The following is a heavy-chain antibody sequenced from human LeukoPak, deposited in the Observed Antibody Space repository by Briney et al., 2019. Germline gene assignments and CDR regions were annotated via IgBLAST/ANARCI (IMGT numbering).Heavy chain of an antibody. Sequence: VKVSCKASGYTFTSYDINWVRQATGQGLEWMGWMNPNSGNTGYAQKFQGRVTMTRNTSISTAYMELSSLRSEDTAVYYCARRARTSGLRYCSGGSCYLWFEPWGQGTLVTVSS. V-gene: IGHV1-8*01. CDR3: ARRARTSGLRYCSGGSCYLWFEP. D-gene: IGHD2-15*01. J-gene: IGHJ5*02. CDR1: GYTFTSYD. CDR2: MNPNSGNT.